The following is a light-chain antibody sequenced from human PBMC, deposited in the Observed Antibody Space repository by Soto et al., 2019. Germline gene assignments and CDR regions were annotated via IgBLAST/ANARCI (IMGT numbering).Light chain of an antibody. CDR2: SDD. J-gene: IGLJ1*01. Sequence: QPVLTQPPPASGTPGQGVTISCSGSISNIASKTVKWYQQFPGTARQLLIYSDDQRPSGVPDRFSGSKSGTSASLAISGLEDDDEAAYSCAAWDDSLSAHVYGSGTKVTVL. CDR3: AAWDDSLSAHV. V-gene: IGLV1-44*01. CDR1: ISNIASKT.